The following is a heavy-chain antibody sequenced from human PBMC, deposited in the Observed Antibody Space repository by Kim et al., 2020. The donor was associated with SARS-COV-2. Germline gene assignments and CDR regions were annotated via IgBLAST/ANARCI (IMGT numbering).Heavy chain of an antibody. Sequence: SYTNYADSVKGRLTSSRDNAKNSLYLQMNSLRAEDTAVYYCARSGRHFDYWGQGTLVTVSS. CDR2: SYT. V-gene: IGHV3-11*03. CDR3: ARSGRHFDY. D-gene: IGHD6-25*01. J-gene: IGHJ4*02.